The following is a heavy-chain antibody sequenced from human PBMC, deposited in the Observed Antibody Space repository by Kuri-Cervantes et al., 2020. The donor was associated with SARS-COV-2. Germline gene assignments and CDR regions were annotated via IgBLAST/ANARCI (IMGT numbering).Heavy chain of an antibody. J-gene: IGHJ6*02. V-gene: IGHV4-34*01. CDR3: ARGRVEYQLLYVFHDYYYGMDV. CDR1: GGSFSGYY. Sequence: SETLSLTCAVYGGSFSGYYWNWIRQPPGKGLEWIGEINHSGSTNYNPSLKSRVTISVDTSKNQFSLKLSSVTAADTAVYYCARGRVEYQLLYVFHDYYYGMDVWGQGTTVTVSS. D-gene: IGHD2-2*02. CDR2: INHSGST.